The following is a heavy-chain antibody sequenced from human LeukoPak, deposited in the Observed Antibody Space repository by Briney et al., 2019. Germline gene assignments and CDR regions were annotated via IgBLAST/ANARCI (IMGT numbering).Heavy chain of an antibody. Sequence: GGSLRLSCAASGFTFSSYWMSWVRQAPGKGLEWVANIKQDGSKKYYVDSVKGRFTISRDNAKNSLYLQMNSLRAEDTAVYYCARVLWLYSSSWILGGFDIWGQGTMVTVSS. D-gene: IGHD6-13*01. CDR3: ARVLWLYSSSWILGGFDI. J-gene: IGHJ3*02. CDR1: GFTFSSYW. CDR2: IKQDGSKK. V-gene: IGHV3-7*01.